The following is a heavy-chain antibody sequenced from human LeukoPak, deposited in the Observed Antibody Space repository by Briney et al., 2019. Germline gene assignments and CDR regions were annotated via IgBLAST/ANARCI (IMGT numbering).Heavy chain of an antibody. CDR2: INPNSGGT. CDR1: GYTFTGYY. V-gene: IGHV1-2*02. CDR3: ARDSVAGTTVYSFDY. J-gene: IGHJ4*02. D-gene: IGHD6-19*01. Sequence: SVKVSCKASGYTFTGYYMHWVRQAPGQGLEWMGWINPNSGGTNYAQKFQGRVTMTRDTSISTAYMELSRLRSDDTAVYYCARDSVAGTTVYSFDYWGQGTLVTVSS.